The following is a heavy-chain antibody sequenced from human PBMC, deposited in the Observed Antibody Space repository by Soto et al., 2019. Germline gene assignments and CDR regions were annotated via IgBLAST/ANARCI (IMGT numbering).Heavy chain of an antibody. CDR2: ISNDGTHK. CDR3: AKDLYYYDSSLDDY. Sequence: QVHLAESGGGVVQPGRSLRLSCAGSGFTFSSYAMHWVRQAPGKGLEWVAVISNDGTHKYYAESLKGRFIISRDNSKNTLYLQMNSLGAEDTAVYFCAKDLYYYDSSLDDYGGQGTLVTVSS. D-gene: IGHD3-22*01. J-gene: IGHJ4*02. CDR1: GFTFSSYA. V-gene: IGHV3-30*18.